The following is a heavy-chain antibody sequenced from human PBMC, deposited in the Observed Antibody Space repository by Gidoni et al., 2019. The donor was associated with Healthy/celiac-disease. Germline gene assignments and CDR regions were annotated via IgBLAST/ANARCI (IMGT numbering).Heavy chain of an antibody. J-gene: IGHJ5*02. CDR3: AKDSYGGNGSGS. CDR2: IICSGGST. Sequence: EVQLLESGGGFVQPGGSLRLSCAASGVTFSSYAMSWVRKAPGRGRGWVSAIICSGGSTYYADSVKGRFTISRDNSKNTLYLQMNSLRAEDTAVYYFAKDSYGGNGSGSWGQGTLVTVSS. CDR1: GVTFSSYA. D-gene: IGHD4-17*01. V-gene: IGHV3-23*01.